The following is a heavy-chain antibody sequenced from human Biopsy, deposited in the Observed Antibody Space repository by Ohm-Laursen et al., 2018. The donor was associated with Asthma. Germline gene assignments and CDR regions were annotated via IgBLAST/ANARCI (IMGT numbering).Heavy chain of an antibody. CDR2: IIPIFGTA. CDR1: GGTFSSYA. CDR3: ARDFLFQHGSSWYYYYGMDV. V-gene: IGHV1-69*13. Sequence: SVKVSCKASGGTFSSYAISWVRQAPGQGLEWMGGIIPIFGTANYAQKFQGRVTITADESTSTAYMELSSLRSEDTAVHYCARDFLFQHGSSWYYYYGMDVWGQGTTVTVSS. D-gene: IGHD6-13*01. J-gene: IGHJ6*02.